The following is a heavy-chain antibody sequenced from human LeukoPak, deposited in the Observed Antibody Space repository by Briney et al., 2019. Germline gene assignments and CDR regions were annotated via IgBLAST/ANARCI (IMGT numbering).Heavy chain of an antibody. D-gene: IGHD3-10*01. CDR3: ARSGTPYSLDV. CDR2: ISSTTGAI. Sequence: GGSLRLSCAASGFTVSSNYMNWVRQAPGKGLEWLSCISSTTGAIFYADSVKGRFTISQDNARNSLFLQMNSLRDEDTAVYYCARSGTPYSLDVWGQGTTVTVSS. J-gene: IGHJ6*02. CDR1: GFTVSSNY. V-gene: IGHV3-48*02.